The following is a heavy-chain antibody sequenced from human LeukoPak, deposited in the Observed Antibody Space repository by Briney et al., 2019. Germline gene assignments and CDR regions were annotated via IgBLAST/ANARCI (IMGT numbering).Heavy chain of an antibody. D-gene: IGHD2-2*01. CDR3: ARVAVIYQYYMNV. CDR2: INSDGSST. J-gene: IGHJ6*03. Sequence: GGSLRLSCAASGFTFSSYWMHWVRQAPGKGLVWVSRINSDGSSTSYADSVKGRFTISRDNAKNSLYLQLSSLTVDDTAVYYCARVAVIYQYYMNVWGRGTTVTVSS. CDR1: GFTFSSYW. V-gene: IGHV3-74*01.